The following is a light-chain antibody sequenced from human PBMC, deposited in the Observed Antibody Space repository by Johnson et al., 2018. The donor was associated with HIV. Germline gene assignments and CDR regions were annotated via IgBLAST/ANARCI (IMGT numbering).Light chain of an antibody. CDR2: ENN. CDR1: SSNIGNNY. V-gene: IGLV1-51*02. J-gene: IGLJ1*01. Sequence: QSMLTQPPSVSAAPGQKVTISCSGSSSNIGNNYVSWYQQLPGTAPKLLIYENNKRPSGIPDRFSGSKSGTSATLGITGLQTGDAADYYCGTWDSSLSAVFGTGTKVTVL. CDR3: GTWDSSLSAV.